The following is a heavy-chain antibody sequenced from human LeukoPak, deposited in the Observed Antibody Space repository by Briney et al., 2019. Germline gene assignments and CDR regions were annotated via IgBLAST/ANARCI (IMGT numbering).Heavy chain of an antibody. CDR1: AFTVTNYA. D-gene: IGHD4-17*01. CDR2: ISEGVGNT. V-gene: IGHV3-23*01. Sequence: GGSLRLSCAASAFTVTNYAMTWVRQAPGKGLEWDSGISEGVGNTYYADSVKGRFTISRDHSKNTLYLQMNSLRAEDTALYYCAKREKGTTGRFFDYWGQGTLVTVSS. J-gene: IGHJ4*02. CDR3: AKREKGTTGRFFDY.